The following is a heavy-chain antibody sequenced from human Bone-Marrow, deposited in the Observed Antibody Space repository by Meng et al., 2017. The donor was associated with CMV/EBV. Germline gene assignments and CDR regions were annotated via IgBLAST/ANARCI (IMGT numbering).Heavy chain of an antibody. CDR1: GGTFSSYA. D-gene: IGHD3-10*01. CDR3: GYGSGSYQGY. J-gene: IGHJ4*02. V-gene: IGHV1-69*05. Sequence: PSVKVSCKASGGTFSSYAISWVRQAPGQGLEWMGGIFPIFGTANYAQKFQGRVTITTDESTSTAYMELSSLRSEDTAVYYCGYGSGSYQGYWGQGTLVTVSS. CDR2: IFPIFGTA.